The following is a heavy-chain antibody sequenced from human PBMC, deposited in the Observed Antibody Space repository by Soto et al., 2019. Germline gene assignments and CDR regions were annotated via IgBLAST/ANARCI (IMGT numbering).Heavy chain of an antibody. J-gene: IGHJ3*02. CDR1: GLTVSGKKY. CDR3: ASWQLQEHAYDI. CDR2: LYDVDGT. V-gene: IGHV3-53*01. Sequence: DVQLVESGGGLIQPGGSLRLSCAAFGLTVSGKKYLAWVRQAPGKGLEWLSGLYDVDGTYYADSVKGRFTVSRDSSQSVVYLHMHSLRPDDTAVYYCASWQLQEHAYDIWGLGTAVTVSS. D-gene: IGHD1-1*01.